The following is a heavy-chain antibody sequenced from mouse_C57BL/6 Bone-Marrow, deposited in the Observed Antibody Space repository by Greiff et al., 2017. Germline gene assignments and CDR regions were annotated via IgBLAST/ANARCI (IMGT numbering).Heavy chain of an antibody. V-gene: IGHV2-2*02. Sequence: VHLVESGPGLVQPSQSLSITCTVSGFSLTSYSVHWVRQSPGKGLEWLGVIWSGGSTDYNAAFISRLGISKDNSKCQVFFKMNSLQANDTAIYYCARRGEYYGSIWFAYWGQGTLVTVSA. CDR1: GFSLTSYS. CDR3: ARRGEYYGSIWFAY. J-gene: IGHJ3*01. CDR2: IWSGGST. D-gene: IGHD1-1*01.